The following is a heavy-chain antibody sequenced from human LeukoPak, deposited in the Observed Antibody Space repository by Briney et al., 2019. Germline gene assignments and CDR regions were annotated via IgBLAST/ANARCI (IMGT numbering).Heavy chain of an antibody. Sequence: GGSLRISCAASGFTFSGYWMSWVRQAPGRGLEWVANIKQGGNEKYYVDAVKGRFTISRDNAKNSLYLQMDSLTAEDTAVYYCARGSITMLRGVVTRYYFDYWGQGTLVTVSS. J-gene: IGHJ4*02. CDR2: IKQGGNEK. D-gene: IGHD3-10*01. V-gene: IGHV3-7*01. CDR1: GFTFSGYW. CDR3: ARGSITMLRGVVTRYYFDY.